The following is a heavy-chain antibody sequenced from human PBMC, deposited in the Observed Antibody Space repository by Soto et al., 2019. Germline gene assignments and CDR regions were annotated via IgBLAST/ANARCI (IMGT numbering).Heavy chain of an antibody. CDR1: GGSSSGYY. V-gene: IGHV4-34*01. J-gene: IGHJ6*02. CDR3: ARGPTGTTYYYGMDV. D-gene: IGHD1-7*01. CDR2: INHSGST. Sequence: NPSETLSLTCAVYGGSSSGYYWSWIRQPPGKGLEWIGEINHSGSTNYNPSLKSRVTISVDTSKNQFSLKLSSVTAADTAVYYCARGPTGTTYYYGMDVWGQGTTVTVSS.